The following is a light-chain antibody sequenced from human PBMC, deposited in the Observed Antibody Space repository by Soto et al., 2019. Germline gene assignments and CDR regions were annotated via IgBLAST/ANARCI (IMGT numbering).Light chain of an antibody. J-gene: IGKJ1*01. CDR2: KAS. CDR3: QQYNSSPWT. Sequence: GDRVTVTCRASRSISSWVAWYQQKPGKAPKLLIYKASALESGVPSRFSGSGSGTEFTLTISSLQPDDFATYYRQQYNSSPWTFGQGTKVEVK. V-gene: IGKV1-5*03. CDR1: RSISSW.